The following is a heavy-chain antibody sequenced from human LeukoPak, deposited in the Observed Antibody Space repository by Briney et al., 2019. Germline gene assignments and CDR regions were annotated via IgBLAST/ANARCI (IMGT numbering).Heavy chain of an antibody. CDR3: ARGEGYYASGSYYIDY. V-gene: IGHV3-21*01. Sequence: GGSLRLSCAASGFTFSSYTMNWVRQAPGKGLEWVSSITTSSTYIYYADSVRGRFTLSRDNAKNSLYLRMSSLRVEDTAVYYCARGEGYYASGSYYIDYWGQGTLVTVSS. J-gene: IGHJ4*02. CDR1: GFTFSSYT. D-gene: IGHD3-10*01. CDR2: ITTSSTYI.